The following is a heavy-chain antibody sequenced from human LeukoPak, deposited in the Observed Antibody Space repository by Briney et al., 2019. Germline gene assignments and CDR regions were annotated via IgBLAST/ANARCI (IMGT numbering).Heavy chain of an antibody. J-gene: IGHJ3*02. V-gene: IGHV4-39*07. Sequence: PSETLSLTCTVSGGSISSSSYYWGWIRQPPGKGLEWIGSIYYSGSTYYNPSLKSRVTISVDTSKNQFSLKLSSVTAADTAVYYCARDQFGDIVVPLSLSGAFDIWGQGTMVTVSS. CDR1: GGSISSSSYY. CDR3: ARDQFGDIVVPLSLSGAFDI. CDR2: IYYSGST. D-gene: IGHD2-2*01.